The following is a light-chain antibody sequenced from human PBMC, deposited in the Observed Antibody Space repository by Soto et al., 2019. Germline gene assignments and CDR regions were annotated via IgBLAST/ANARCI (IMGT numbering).Light chain of an antibody. J-gene: IGKJ2*01. CDR1: QSISSY. V-gene: IGKV1-39*01. CDR2: AAS. CDR3: QQSYSTPYT. Sequence: DIPMTQSPSSLSASVGDRVTITCRASQSISSYLNWYQQKPGKAPKLLIYAASSLQSEVPSRFSGSVSGTDFTLTISSLQPEDFATYYCQQSYSTPYTFGQGTKLEIK.